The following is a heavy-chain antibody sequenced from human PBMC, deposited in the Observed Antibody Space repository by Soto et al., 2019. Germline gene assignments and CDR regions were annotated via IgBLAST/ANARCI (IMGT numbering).Heavy chain of an antibody. D-gene: IGHD3-9*01. CDR2: IDWDDDK. J-gene: IGHJ6*02. V-gene: IGHV2-70*11. CDR3: ARIPGNYDILTGYYRPLAYGMDV. Sequence: GSGPTLVNPTQTLTLTCTFSGFSLSTSGMCVSWIRQPPGKALEWLARIDWDDDKYYSTSLKTRLTISKDTSKNQVVLTMTNMDPVDTATYYCARIPGNYDILTGYYRPLAYGMDVWGQGTTVTVSS. CDR1: GFSLSTSGMC.